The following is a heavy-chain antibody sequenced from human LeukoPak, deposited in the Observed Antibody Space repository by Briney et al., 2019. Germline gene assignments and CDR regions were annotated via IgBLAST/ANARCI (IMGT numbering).Heavy chain of an antibody. Sequence: PGGSLRLSCAASGFTLTDKYMSWIRQAPGKGLEWVAYINNVGNIIYYADSVKGRFTISRDTAKQSLYLQMNSLRAEDTALYFCARPGDLGTVYYWGRGTLVTVSS. CDR3: ARPGDLGTVYY. J-gene: IGHJ4*02. CDR2: INNVGNII. D-gene: IGHD1-14*01. CDR1: GFTLTDKY. V-gene: IGHV3-11*04.